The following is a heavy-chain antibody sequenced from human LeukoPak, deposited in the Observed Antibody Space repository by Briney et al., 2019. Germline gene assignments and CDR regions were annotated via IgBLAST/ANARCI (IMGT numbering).Heavy chain of an antibody. CDR1: GFTFSSFA. CDR2: ISGSDGST. CDR3: AKNTMVRGIVPNWFDP. D-gene: IGHD3-10*01. J-gene: IGHJ5*02. Sequence: SGGSLRLSCAASGFTFSSFAMSWVRQAPGKGLEWVSTISGSDGSTYYADSVKGRFTISRDNSKNTLYLQMNSLRAEDTAVYYCAKNTMVRGIVPNWFDPWGQGTLVTVSS. V-gene: IGHV3-23*01.